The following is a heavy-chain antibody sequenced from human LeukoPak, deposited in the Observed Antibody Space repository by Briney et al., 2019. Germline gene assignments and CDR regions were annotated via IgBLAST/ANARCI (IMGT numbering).Heavy chain of an antibody. Sequence: ESGPTLVKPTQTLKLTCTFSGFSLSTSGVGVGWIRQPPGKALEWLALIYWDDDKRYSPSLKSRLTITKDTSKNQVVLTMTNMDPVDTATYYCARTKATNYYDSSGYRDYWGQGTLVTVSS. D-gene: IGHD3-22*01. V-gene: IGHV2-5*02. CDR3: ARTKATNYYDSSGYRDY. J-gene: IGHJ4*02. CDR2: IYWDDDK. CDR1: GFSLSTSGVG.